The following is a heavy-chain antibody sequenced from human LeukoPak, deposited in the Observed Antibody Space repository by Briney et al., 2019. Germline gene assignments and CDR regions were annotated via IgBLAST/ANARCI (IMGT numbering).Heavy chain of an antibody. CDR3: SKKVGLVSAPLYYFDV. CDR1: GFTFSSYA. V-gene: IGHV3-23*01. CDR2: ISGPAGSW. D-gene: IGHD5/OR15-5a*01. J-gene: IGHJ4*02. Sequence: GGSLRLSCAASGFTFSSYAMSWVRQAPGKGLEWVSAISGPAGSWDYADSVKGRFTISRDNSKNTLFLQMNSLRAEDTAIYYCSKKVGLVSAPLYYFDVWGQGTLVTVSS.